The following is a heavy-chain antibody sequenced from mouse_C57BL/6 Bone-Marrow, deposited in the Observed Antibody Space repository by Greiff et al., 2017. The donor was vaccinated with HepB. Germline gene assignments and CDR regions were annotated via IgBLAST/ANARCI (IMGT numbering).Heavy chain of an antibody. CDR2: ISDGGSYT. CDR1: GFTFSSYA. Sequence: EVQRVESGGGLVKPGGSLKLSCAASGFTFSSYAMSWVRQTPEKRLEWVATISDGGSYTYYPDNVKGRFTISRDNAKNNLYLQMSHLKSEDTAMYYCARDRPSSWFAYWGQGTLVTVSA. V-gene: IGHV5-4*01. J-gene: IGHJ3*01. CDR3: ARDRPSSWFAY.